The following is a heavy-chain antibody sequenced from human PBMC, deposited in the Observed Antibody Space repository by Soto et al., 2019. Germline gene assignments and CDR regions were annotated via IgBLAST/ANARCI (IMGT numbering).Heavy chain of an antibody. CDR1: GFTFSSYS. CDR2: ISSSSSYI. D-gene: IGHD1-26*01. V-gene: IGHV3-21*01. Sequence: GGSLRLSCAASGFTFSSYSMNWVRQAPGKGLEWVSSISSSSSYIYYADSVKGRFTISRDNAKNSLYLQMNSLRAEDTAVYYCARESGSYSNYFDYWGQGTLVTVSS. CDR3: ARESGSYSNYFDY. J-gene: IGHJ4*02.